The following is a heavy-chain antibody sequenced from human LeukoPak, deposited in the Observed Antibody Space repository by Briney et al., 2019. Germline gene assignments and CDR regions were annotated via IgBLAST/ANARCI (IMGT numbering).Heavy chain of an antibody. CDR1: GFTFSSYA. CDR3: TRVFPGDWYFDL. V-gene: IGHV3-23*01. Sequence: GGSLRLSCAASGFTFSSYAMSWVRQAPGKGLEWVSAISGSGGSTYYADSVKGRFTISRDNSKNTLYLQMNSLRAGDTAVYYCTRVFPGDWYFDLWGRGTLVTVSS. J-gene: IGHJ2*01. CDR2: ISGSGGST. D-gene: IGHD3-3*01.